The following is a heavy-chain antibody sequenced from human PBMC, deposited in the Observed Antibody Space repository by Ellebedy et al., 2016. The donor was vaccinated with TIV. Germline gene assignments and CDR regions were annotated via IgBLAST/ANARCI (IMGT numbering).Heavy chain of an antibody. Sequence: GESLKISXAASGFTFSSFAMHWVRQAPAKGLEWVAMISSDTTNKWYADSVKGRFTISRDNSKNTLYLQMNSLRAEDTAVYYCAKDRPYYYDSSGPTSWGQGTLVTVSS. D-gene: IGHD3-22*01. CDR1: GFTFSSFA. V-gene: IGHV3-30-3*01. J-gene: IGHJ5*02. CDR3: AKDRPYYYDSSGPTS. CDR2: ISSDTTNK.